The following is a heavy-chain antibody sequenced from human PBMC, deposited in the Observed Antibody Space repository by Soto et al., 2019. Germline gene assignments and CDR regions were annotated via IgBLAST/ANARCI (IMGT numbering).Heavy chain of an antibody. Sequence: SVKVSCKASGGTFSSYATSWVRQAPGQGLEWMGGIIPIFGTANYAQKFQGRVTITADESTSTAYMELSSLRSEDTAVYYCARGGNLNYVPKFVGMDVWGKGTTVTGS. CDR2: IIPIFGTA. V-gene: IGHV1-69*13. J-gene: IGHJ6*04. D-gene: IGHD1-7*01. CDR3: ARGGNLNYVPKFVGMDV. CDR1: GGTFSSYA.